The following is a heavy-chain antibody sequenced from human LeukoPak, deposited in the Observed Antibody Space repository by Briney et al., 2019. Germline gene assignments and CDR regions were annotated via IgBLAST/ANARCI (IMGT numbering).Heavy chain of an antibody. CDR3: ARERGYYYDSSGYFDY. CDR2: INPNSGGT. D-gene: IGHD3-22*01. V-gene: IGHV1-2*02. CDR1: GYTFTGYY. Sequence: GASVKVSCKASGYTFTGYYMHWVRQAPGQGLEWMGWINPNSGGTNYAQKFQGRVTMTRDTSISTAYMELSRLRSDDTAVYYCARERGYYYDSSGYFDYWGQGTLVTVSS. J-gene: IGHJ4*02.